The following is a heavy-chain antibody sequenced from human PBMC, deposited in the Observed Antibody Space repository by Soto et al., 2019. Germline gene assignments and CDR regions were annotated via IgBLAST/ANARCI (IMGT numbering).Heavy chain of an antibody. D-gene: IGHD2-21*02. Sequence: PGGSLILSCAASGFTFSSYAMSWVRQAPGKGLEWVSAISGSGGSTYYADSVKGRFTISRDNSKNTLYLQMNSLRAEDTAVYYCAKCGGDCYLFDYWGQGTLVTVSS. V-gene: IGHV3-23*01. CDR3: AKCGGDCYLFDY. J-gene: IGHJ4*02. CDR1: GFTFSSYA. CDR2: ISGSGGST.